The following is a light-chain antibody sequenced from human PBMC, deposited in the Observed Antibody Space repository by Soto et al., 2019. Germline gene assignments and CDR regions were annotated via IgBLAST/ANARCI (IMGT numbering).Light chain of an antibody. CDR3: QVWYSSTAKV. V-gene: IGLV3-9*01. CDR2: RDS. CDR1: NIGSKN. Sequence: SYELTQPLSVSAALGQTARITCGGNNIGSKNVHWYQQKPGQAPVLVIYRDSNRPSGSPERFSGSNSGNTATLTISRAQAGDEADYYCQVWYSSTAKVFGGGTKVTVL. J-gene: IGLJ3*02.